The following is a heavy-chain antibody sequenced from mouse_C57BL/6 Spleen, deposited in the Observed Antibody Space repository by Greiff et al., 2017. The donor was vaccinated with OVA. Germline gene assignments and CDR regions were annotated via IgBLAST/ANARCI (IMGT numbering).Heavy chain of an antibody. Sequence: VQRKESGAELVRPGSSVKLSCKASGYTFTSYWMDWVKQRPGQGLEWIGNIYPSDSETHYNQKFTDKATLTVDKSSSTAYMQLSSLTSEDSAVYSCATYSNDVGGFAYWGQGTLVTVSA. CDR1: GYTFTSYW. CDR2: IYPSDSET. J-gene: IGHJ3*01. V-gene: IGHV1-61*01. CDR3: ATYSNDVGGFAY. D-gene: IGHD2-12*01.